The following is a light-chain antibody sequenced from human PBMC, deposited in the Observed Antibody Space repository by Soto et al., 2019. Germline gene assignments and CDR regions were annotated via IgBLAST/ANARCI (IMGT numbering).Light chain of an antibody. CDR3: ATWDDSLGGPV. CDR2: RDN. J-gene: IGLJ2*01. Sequence: QSVLTQTPSVSGTRGQRVNISCSGSSSNIGRNYVYWYHQFPGTAPKLLIYRDNERPSGVPDRFSGSKSGTSASLAISGLRSGDEADYHCATWDDSLGGPVFGGGTKVTVL. V-gene: IGLV1-47*01. CDR1: SSNIGRNY.